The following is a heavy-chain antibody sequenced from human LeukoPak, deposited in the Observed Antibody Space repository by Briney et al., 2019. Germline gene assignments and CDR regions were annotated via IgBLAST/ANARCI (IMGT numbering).Heavy chain of an antibody. CDR3: TRDRRNMAFDH. D-gene: IGHD2/OR15-2a*01. V-gene: IGHV3-74*01. J-gene: IGHJ4*02. CDR2: IRSDGSTT. CDR1: GFSFSVFW. Sequence: GGSLRLSCVDSGFSFSVFWMHWVRQPPGKGLVWVARIRSDGSTTDHADSVKGRFTISRDNAKNTLYLQMHSLRVDDTAVYYCTRDRRNMAFDHWGQGTLVTVSS.